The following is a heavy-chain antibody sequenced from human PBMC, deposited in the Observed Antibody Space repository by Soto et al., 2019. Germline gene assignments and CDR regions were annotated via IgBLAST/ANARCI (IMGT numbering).Heavy chain of an antibody. CDR1: GGTFSNDI. J-gene: IGHJ4*02. V-gene: IGHV1-69*04. CDR3: ARDSPIGSTFSGYDAIDY. CDR2: IIPLLDVA. D-gene: IGHD5-12*01. Sequence: SVKVSCKTSGGTFSNDIITWVRQAPGQGLEWMGRIIPLLDVADYAQKFQGRVTITADKSTGTVYMELNSLRSEDTAVCYCARDSPIGSTFSGYDAIDYWGQGTLVTVSS.